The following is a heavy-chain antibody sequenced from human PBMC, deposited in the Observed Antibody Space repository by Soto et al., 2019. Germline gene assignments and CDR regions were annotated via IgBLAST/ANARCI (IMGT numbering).Heavy chain of an antibody. J-gene: IGHJ6*03. V-gene: IGHV1-18*01. CDR3: ARMVRGSNIDYYHYMDV. D-gene: IGHD3-10*01. CDR1: GYTFTSHG. CDR2: ISAYNGDT. Sequence: QVQLVQSGAEVKKPGASVKVSCKASGYTFTSHGISWVRQAPGQGLEWMGWISAYNGDTNYAQKLQGRVTVTTDTCTSTAYMELRSLRSEDTAVYYCARMVRGSNIDYYHYMDVWGKRTTVTVSS.